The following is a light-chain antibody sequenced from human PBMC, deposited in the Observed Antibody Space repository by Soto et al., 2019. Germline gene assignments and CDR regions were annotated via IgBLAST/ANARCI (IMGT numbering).Light chain of an antibody. CDR1: QSISSY. V-gene: IGKV1-39*01. CDR3: QQSYSSPYT. CDR2: AAS. J-gene: IGKJ2*01. Sequence: DIQMTQSPSSLSASVGDRVTITFRPSQSISSYLNWYQQKPGKAPQLLISAASSLQSGVPSRFSGSGSGTDFTLLISSLQPEDFATYYCQQSYSSPYTFGQGTKLEIK.